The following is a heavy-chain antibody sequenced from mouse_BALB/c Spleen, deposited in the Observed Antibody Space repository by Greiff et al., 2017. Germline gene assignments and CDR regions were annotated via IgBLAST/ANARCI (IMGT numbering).Heavy chain of an antibody. V-gene: IGHV5-4*02. J-gene: IGHJ3*01. CDR2: ISDGGSYT. CDR1: GFTFSDYY. D-gene: IGHD1-1*01. CDR3: ARDISYYYGSSSWFAY. Sequence: EVKLVESGGGLVKPGGSLKLSCAASGFTFSDYYMYWVRQTPEKRLEWVATISDGGSYTYYPDSVKGRFTISRDNAKNNLYLQMSSLKSEDTAMYYCARDISYYYGSSSWFAYWGQGTLVTVSA.